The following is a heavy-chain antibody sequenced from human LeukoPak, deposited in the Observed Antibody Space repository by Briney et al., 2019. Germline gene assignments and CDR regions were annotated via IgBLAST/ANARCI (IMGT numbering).Heavy chain of an antibody. J-gene: IGHJ4*02. D-gene: IGHD5-24*01. CDR2: ISSSSSTI. CDR1: GFTVSSNY. V-gene: IGHV3-48*01. CDR3: ARVGVGDGYNSDY. Sequence: PGGSLRLSCAASGFTVSSNYMSWVRQAPGKGLEWVSYISSSSSTIYYADSVKGRFTISRDNAKNSLYLQMNSLRAEDTAVYYCARVGVGDGYNSDYWGQGTLVTVSS.